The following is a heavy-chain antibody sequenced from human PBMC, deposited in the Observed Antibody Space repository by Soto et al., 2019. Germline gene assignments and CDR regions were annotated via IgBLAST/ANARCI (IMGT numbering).Heavy chain of an antibody. CDR1: GFTFGRNS. CDR2: ISGGGATT. V-gene: IGHV3-23*01. D-gene: IGHD5-18*01. Sequence: DVVLLESGGGLVQPGGSLRLSCAASGFTFGRNSMSWVRQAPGEGLEWVSSISGGGATTFYADSVKGRFTISRDNSDNTLYLRMNSLRAEDTAVYYCAKQAGYSSDPFDYWGQGILVTVSS. CDR3: AKQAGYSSDPFDY. J-gene: IGHJ4*02.